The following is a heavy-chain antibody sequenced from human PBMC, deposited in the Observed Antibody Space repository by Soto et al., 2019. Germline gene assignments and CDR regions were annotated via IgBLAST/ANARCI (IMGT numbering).Heavy chain of an antibody. V-gene: IGHV5-51*01. CDR3: PRGPRYRSSTFDY. CDR2: IYPGDSET. Sequence: PGESLKISCNGSGYSFTSYWIGWVRQMPGKGLEWMGIIYPGDSETRYSPSFQGQVTISADKSISTAYLQWSSLKASDTAMYYCPRGPRYRSSTFDYWGQGTLVTVYS. D-gene: IGHD6-19*01. CDR1: GYSFTSYW. J-gene: IGHJ4*02.